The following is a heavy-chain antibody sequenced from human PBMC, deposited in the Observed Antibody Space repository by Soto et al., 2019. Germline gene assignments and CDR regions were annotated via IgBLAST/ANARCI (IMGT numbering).Heavy chain of an antibody. D-gene: IGHD5-18*01. J-gene: IGHJ4*02. CDR3: ARERWLQPDY. V-gene: IGHV1-3*01. Sequence: GASVKVSCKASGYTFTSYAMHWVRQAPGQRLEWMGWINAGNGNTKYSQKLQGRVTITRDTSASTAYMEQSSLRSEDTAVYYCARERWLQPDYWGQGTLVTVSS. CDR2: INAGNGNT. CDR1: GYTFTSYA.